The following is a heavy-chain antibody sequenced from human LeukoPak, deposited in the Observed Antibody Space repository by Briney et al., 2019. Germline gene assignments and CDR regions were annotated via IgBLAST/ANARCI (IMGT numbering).Heavy chain of an antibody. CDR3: AKGPDLHNWNTLCDY. V-gene: IGHV3-23*01. D-gene: IGHD1-1*01. CDR2: ISGSGGST. J-gene: IGHJ4*02. Sequence: HPGGSLRLSCAASGFTFSSYWMSWVRQAPGKGLEWVSAISGSGGSTYYADSVKGRFTISRDNSKNTLYLQMNSLRAEDTAVYYCAKGPDLHNWNTLCDYWGQGTLVTVSS. CDR1: GFTFSSYW.